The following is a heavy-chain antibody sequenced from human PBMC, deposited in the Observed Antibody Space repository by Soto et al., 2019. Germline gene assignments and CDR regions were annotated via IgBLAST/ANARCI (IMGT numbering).Heavy chain of an antibody. CDR2: SYYSGST. V-gene: IGHV4-31*03. CDR3: AREGHSSWEWLDP. D-gene: IGHD1-26*01. CDR1: GGSISSGGNY. J-gene: IGHJ5*02. Sequence: SETLSLTCTVSGGSISSGGNYWGWLRQHPGKGLEWIGYSYYSGSTYYNPSLKSRVIISVDTSKNQFSLMLSSVTAADTAVYYCAREGHSSWEWLDPWGQGILVTVS.